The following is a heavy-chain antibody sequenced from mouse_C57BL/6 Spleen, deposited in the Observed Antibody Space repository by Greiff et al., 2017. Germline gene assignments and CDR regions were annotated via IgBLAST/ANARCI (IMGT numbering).Heavy chain of an antibody. V-gene: IGHV1-69*01. J-gene: IGHJ2*01. CDR1: GYTFTSYW. Sequence: QVQLKQPGAELVMPGASVKLSCKASGYTFTSYWMHWVKQRPGQGLEWIGEIDPSDSYTNYNQKLKGKSTLTVDKSSSTAYMQLSSLTSEDSAVYYCARVGSGRDYWGQGTTLTVSS. CDR2: IDPSDSYT. CDR3: ARVGSGRDY.